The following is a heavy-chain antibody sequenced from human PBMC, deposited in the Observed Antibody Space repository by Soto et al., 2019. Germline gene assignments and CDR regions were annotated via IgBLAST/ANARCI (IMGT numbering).Heavy chain of an antibody. CDR3: ARAEHSSSWYSYYYGMDV. Sequence: QVQLVQSGAEVKKPGASVKVSCKASGYTFTSYDINWVRQATGQGLEWMGWMNPNSGNTGYAQKFQGRVTMTRNTSISTAYMELSSLRSEDTAVYYCARAEHSSSWYSYYYGMDVWGQGTTVTVSS. J-gene: IGHJ6*02. V-gene: IGHV1-8*01. CDR2: MNPNSGNT. CDR1: GYTFTSYD. D-gene: IGHD6-13*01.